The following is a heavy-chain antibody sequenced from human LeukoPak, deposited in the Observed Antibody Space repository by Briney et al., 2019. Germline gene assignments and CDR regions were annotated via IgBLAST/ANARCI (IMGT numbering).Heavy chain of an antibody. CDR2: IYYSGST. CDR3: ARSGKAGYCSGGSCYLSWFDP. V-gene: IGHV4-39*01. Sequence: SEILSLTCTVSGGSISSSSYYWGWLRQPPGKGLEWIGSIYYSGSTYYNPSLKGRVTISVDTSKNQFSLKLSSVTAADTAVYYCARSGKAGYCSGGSCYLSWFDPWGQGTLVTVSS. J-gene: IGHJ5*02. D-gene: IGHD2-15*01. CDR1: GGSISSSSYY.